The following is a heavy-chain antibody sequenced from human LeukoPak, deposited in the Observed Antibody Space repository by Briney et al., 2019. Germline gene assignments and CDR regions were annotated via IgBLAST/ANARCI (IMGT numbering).Heavy chain of an antibody. Sequence: APVKVSCKASGYTFTSYYMHWVRQAPGQGLEWMGLINPTGGSTGYAQKFQGRVTMTRDMSTSTDYMELSSLRSEGTAIYYCARDNSVGDNAWWFDPWGQGTLVTVSS. CDR3: ARDNSVGDNAWWFDP. D-gene: IGHD1-26*01. J-gene: IGHJ5*02. CDR1: GYTFTSYY. CDR2: INPTGGST. V-gene: IGHV1-46*01.